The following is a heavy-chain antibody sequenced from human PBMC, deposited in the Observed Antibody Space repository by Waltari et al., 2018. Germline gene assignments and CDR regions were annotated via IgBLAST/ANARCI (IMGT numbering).Heavy chain of an antibody. CDR1: GFPFSSYA. CDR3: AKNYDSSGYYYAFDY. Sequence: QVQLVESGGGVVQPGRSLRLSCAASGFPFSSYALHWVRQAPGKGLEWVAVISYDGSNKYYADSVKGRFTISRDNSKNTLYLQMNSLRAEDTAVYYCAKNYDSSGYYYAFDYWGQGTLVTVSS. D-gene: IGHD3-22*01. CDR2: ISYDGSNK. V-gene: IGHV3-30*18. J-gene: IGHJ4*02.